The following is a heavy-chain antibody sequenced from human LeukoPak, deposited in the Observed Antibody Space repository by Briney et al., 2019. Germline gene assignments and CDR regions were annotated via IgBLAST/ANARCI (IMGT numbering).Heavy chain of an antibody. Sequence: SETLSLTCTVSGYSISSGYYWGWIRQPPGKGLEWIGSIYRSGSTYYNPSLKSRVTISVDTSKNQFSLKLSSVTAADTAVYYCAREWSYYYYYMDVWGKGTTVTVSS. D-gene: IGHD2-15*01. CDR3: AREWSYYYYYMDV. J-gene: IGHJ6*03. CDR2: IYRSGST. CDR1: GYSISSGYY. V-gene: IGHV4-38-2*02.